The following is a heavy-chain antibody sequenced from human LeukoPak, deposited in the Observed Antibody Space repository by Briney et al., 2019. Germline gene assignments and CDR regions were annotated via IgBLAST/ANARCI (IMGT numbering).Heavy chain of an antibody. Sequence: SETLSLTCTVSGGSISSYYWSWIRQPPGKGLEWIGYVFYIGSTNYNPSLKSRVTISVDTSKNQFSLKLYSVTAADTAVYYCARRASGSYDNWFDPWGQGTLVTVSS. V-gene: IGHV4-59*08. CDR2: VFYIGST. CDR3: ARRASGSYDNWFDP. D-gene: IGHD1-26*01. CDR1: GGSISSYY. J-gene: IGHJ5*02.